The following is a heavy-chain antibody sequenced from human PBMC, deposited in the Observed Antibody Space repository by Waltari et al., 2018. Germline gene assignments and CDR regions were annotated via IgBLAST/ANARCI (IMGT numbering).Heavy chain of an antibody. CDR1: GGSISSGDYY. J-gene: IGHJ5*02. Sequence: QVQLQESGPGLVKPSQTLSLTCTVSGGSISSGDYYWSWIRQPPGKGLEGIGYIYYSGSTYYNPSLKSRVTISVDTSKNQFSLKLSSVTAADTAVYYCAREDTATYCSSTSCYSYNWFDPWGQGTLVTVSS. D-gene: IGHD2-2*01. CDR2: IYYSGST. V-gene: IGHV4-30-4*08. CDR3: AREDTATYCSSTSCYSYNWFDP.